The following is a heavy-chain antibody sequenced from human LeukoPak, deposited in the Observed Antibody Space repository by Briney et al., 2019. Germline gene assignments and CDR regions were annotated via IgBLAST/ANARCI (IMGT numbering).Heavy chain of an antibody. V-gene: IGHV1-8*01. Sequence: ASVKVSCKASGYTFTSYDINCVRLATGQGLESMAWMNPNSGNTGYAQKFQGRVTMTRDTSTSTVYMELISLRSEDTAVYYCARALLPSTVAGYYYYMDVWGKGTTVTISS. CDR3: ARALLPSTVAGYYYYMDV. D-gene: IGHD4-23*01. CDR1: GYTFTSYD. CDR2: MNPNSGNT. J-gene: IGHJ6*03.